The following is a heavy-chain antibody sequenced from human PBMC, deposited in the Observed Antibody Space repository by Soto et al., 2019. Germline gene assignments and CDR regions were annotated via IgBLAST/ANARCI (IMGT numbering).Heavy chain of an antibody. V-gene: IGHV1-69*12. CDR3: ARGNHRWLQLWYFDL. J-gene: IGHJ2*01. CDR1: GGTFSSDT. D-gene: IGHD5-12*01. Sequence: QVQLVQSGAEVKKPGSSVTVSCKASGGTFSSDTISWVRQAPGQGLEWMGGIIPIFGTANYAQKFQGRVTITADESTSTAYMELSSLRSEDTAVYYCARGNHRWLQLWYFDLWGRGTLVTVSP. CDR2: IIPIFGTA.